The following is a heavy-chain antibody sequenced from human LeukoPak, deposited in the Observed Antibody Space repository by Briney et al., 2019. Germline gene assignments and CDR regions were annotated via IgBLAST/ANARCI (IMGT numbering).Heavy chain of an antibody. CDR2: IYYSGST. Sequence: PSETLSLTCTVSVASISTSSYQWGWIRQPPGKGLEWIGNIYYSGSTYNNPSLKSRVTISVDTSRNEFSLKLTSVTAADTAVYYCARLTRWLPYFDYWGQGTLVTVSS. D-gene: IGHD5-24*01. V-gene: IGHV4-39*01. J-gene: IGHJ4*02. CDR1: VASISTSSYQ. CDR3: ARLTRWLPYFDY.